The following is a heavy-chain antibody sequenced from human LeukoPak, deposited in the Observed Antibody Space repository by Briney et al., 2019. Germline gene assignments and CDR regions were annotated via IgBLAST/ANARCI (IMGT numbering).Heavy chain of an antibody. CDR2: IYYRGST. Sequence: SETLSLTCTVSGGSISSYYWSWIRQSPGKGLEWIGYIYYRGSTSYSPSLKSRVTIPVDTSKNQFSLKLRTVTAADTAVYYCAIFPLNYAEYYFDYWGRGILVTVSS. CDR3: AIFPLNYAEYYFDY. D-gene: IGHD2-2*01. CDR1: GGSISSYY. V-gene: IGHV4-59*08. J-gene: IGHJ4*02.